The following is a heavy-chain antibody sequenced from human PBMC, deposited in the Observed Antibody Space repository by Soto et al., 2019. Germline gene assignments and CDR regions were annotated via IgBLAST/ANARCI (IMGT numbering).Heavy chain of an antibody. Sequence: QVQLVQSGAEVKKPGSSVKVSCKASGGTFSSYTISWVRQAPGQGIEWMGRIIPILGIANYAQKFQGRVTITADKSTSTAYMELSSLRSEDTAVYYCASRSGSFNPDSWGQGTLVTVSS. J-gene: IGHJ4*02. V-gene: IGHV1-69*02. CDR1: GGTFSSYT. CDR2: IIPILGIA. D-gene: IGHD3-10*01. CDR3: ASRSGSFNPDS.